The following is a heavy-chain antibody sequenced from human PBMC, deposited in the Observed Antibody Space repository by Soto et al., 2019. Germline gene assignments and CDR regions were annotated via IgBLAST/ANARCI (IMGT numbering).Heavy chain of an antibody. Sequence: EVPLLESGGGLVQPGGSLILSCAASGFTFSNYAMGWVRQAPGMGLEWFSAISASRGSTHYPDSVKGRLTISDENSTKTLYLQMHTLRPEDTAVYYCANLVGPGGIPAGMDGWGQGTSVTVSS. CDR3: ANLVGPGGIPAGMDG. CDR1: GFTFSNYA. CDR2: ISASRGST. V-gene: IGHV3-23*01. J-gene: IGHJ6*02. D-gene: IGHD1-26*01.